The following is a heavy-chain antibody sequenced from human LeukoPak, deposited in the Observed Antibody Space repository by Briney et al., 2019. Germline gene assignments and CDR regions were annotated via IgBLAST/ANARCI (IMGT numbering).Heavy chain of an antibody. CDR1: GGSITGYF. D-gene: IGHD3-22*01. CDR3: ARVHTYYYDSSGYYYFDY. J-gene: IGHJ4*02. CDR2: VFYSGGT. Sequence: SETLSLTCTVSGGSITGYFWSWIRQPPGKGLEWIGYVFYSGGTLYNPSLNSRVTISVDTSKNQFSLKLSSVTAADTAVYYCARVHTYYYDSSGYYYFDYWGQGTLVTVSS. V-gene: IGHV4-59*01.